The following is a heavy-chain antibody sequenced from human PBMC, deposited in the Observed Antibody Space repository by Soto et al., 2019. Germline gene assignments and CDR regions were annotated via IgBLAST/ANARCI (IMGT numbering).Heavy chain of an antibody. V-gene: IGHV3-15*01. D-gene: IGHD5-18*01. CDR3: TTDRGHMYDFDS. CDR1: GFTFGNAW. J-gene: IGHJ4*02. Sequence: EVQLVESGGGLVKPGGSLRLSCAASGFTFGNAWMNWVRQTPGKGLEWVGRIKSKTDGGTADYAAPVKGRFTISRDDSKNALYLQMNILKTDDTSLYYCTTDRGHMYDFDSWGQGTLVPVPS. CDR2: IKSKTDGGTA.